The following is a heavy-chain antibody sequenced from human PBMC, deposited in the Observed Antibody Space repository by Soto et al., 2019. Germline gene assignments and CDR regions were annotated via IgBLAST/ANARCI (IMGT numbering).Heavy chain of an antibody. D-gene: IGHD2-15*01. Sequence: EVQLVDSGGGLVQPGGSLRLSCAASGFTFSTYSMNWVRQAPGKGLEWISYISGTSSTIYYADSVKGRFTISRDNAKNSLYLQMNSLRDEDTAVYYCARGMGYYCSGGSCPEVVFDYWGQGTLGTVSS. J-gene: IGHJ4*02. CDR3: ARGMGYYCSGGSCPEVVFDY. CDR2: ISGTSSTI. CDR1: GFTFSTYS. V-gene: IGHV3-48*02.